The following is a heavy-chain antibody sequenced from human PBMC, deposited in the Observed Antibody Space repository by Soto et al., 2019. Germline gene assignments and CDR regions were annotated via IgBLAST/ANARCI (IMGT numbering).Heavy chain of an antibody. D-gene: IGHD3-10*01. Sequence: EVQLVASRGGLVQPGGSLRLSCAASEFTFSGRSVHWVSQAPGKGLVWVSGIDKVGTDSTYADSVKGRFTSSRDNAKNTGYLQMHSLRVEATAVYFCAIGWFGPDVWGNGTTVTVS. V-gene: IGHV3-74*01. J-gene: IGHJ6*03. CDR1: EFTFSGRS. CDR2: IDKVGTDS. CDR3: AIGWFGPDV.